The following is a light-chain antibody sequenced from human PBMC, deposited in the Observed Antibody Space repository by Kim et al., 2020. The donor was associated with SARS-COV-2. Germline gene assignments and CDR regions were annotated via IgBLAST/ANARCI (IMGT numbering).Light chain of an antibody. CDR3: ATWDDGLNTVI. V-gene: IGLV1-44*01. CDR1: SSNIGDNT. J-gene: IGLJ2*01. CDR2: SNN. Sequence: QSVLTQPPSASGTPGQRVTMSCFGSSSNIGDNTVNWYQQIPGTAPKLLIYSNNQRPSGVSGRFSGSRSGTSASLAISGLQSEDEADYYCATWDDGLNTVIFGGGTKLTVL.